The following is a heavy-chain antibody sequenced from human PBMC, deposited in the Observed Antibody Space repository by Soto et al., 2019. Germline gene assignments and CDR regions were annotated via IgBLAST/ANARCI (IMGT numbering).Heavy chain of an antibody. CDR1: GGSFSGYY. CDR3: ARGRGVLRYFDWYPRDYYGMDV. CDR2: INHSGST. D-gene: IGHD3-9*01. J-gene: IGHJ6*02. V-gene: IGHV4-34*01. Sequence: SETLSLTCAVYGGSFSGYYWSWIRQPPGKGLEWIGEINHSGSTNYNPSLKSRVTISVDTSKNQFSLKLSSVTAADTAVYYCARGRGVLRYFDWYPRDYYGMDVWGQGTTVTVS.